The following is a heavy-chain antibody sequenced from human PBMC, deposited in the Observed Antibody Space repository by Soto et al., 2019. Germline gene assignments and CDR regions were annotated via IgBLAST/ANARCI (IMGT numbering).Heavy chain of an antibody. CDR1: GFTFSSYA. J-gene: IGHJ4*02. Sequence: GGSLRLSCAASGFTFSSYAMSWVRQAPGKGLEWVSAISGSGGSTYYADSVKGRFTISRDNSKNTLYLQMNSLRAEDTAVYYCAKDRAITMIVVDQGGDYWGQGTLVTVSS. CDR3: AKDRAITMIVVDQGGDY. V-gene: IGHV3-23*01. CDR2: ISGSGGST. D-gene: IGHD3-22*01.